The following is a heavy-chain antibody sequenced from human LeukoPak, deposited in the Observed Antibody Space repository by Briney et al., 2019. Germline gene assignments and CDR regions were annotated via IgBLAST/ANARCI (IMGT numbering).Heavy chain of an antibody. CDR1: GVIISSYA. CDR3: AKDLGWDSSSWFDP. D-gene: IGHD6-13*01. V-gene: IGHV3-23*01. Sequence: GGSLRLSCAASGVIISSYAMSWVRQAPGKGLEWVSAISGSGGSTYYADSVKGRFTISRDNSKNTLYLQMNSLRAEDTAVYYCAKDLGWDSSSWFDPWGQGTLVTVSS. CDR2: ISGSGGST. J-gene: IGHJ5*02.